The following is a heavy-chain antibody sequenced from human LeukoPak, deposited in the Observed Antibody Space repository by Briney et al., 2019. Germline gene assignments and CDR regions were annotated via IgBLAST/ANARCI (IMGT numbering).Heavy chain of an antibody. V-gene: IGHV4-61*02. CDR1: GGSISSGSYY. J-gene: IGHJ6*03. CDR3: ARLTTSAMDV. CDR2: IYTSGST. Sequence: SETLSLTCTVSGGSISSGSYYWSWIRQPAGKGLEWIGRIYTSGSTNYNPSLKSRVTISVDTSKNQFSLKLSSVTAADTAVYYCARLTTSAMDVWGKGTTVTVSS. D-gene: IGHD2/OR15-2a*01.